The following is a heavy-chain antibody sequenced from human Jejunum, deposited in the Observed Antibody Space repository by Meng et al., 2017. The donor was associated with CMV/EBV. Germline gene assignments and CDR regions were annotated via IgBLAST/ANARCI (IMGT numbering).Heavy chain of an antibody. V-gene: IGHV4-39*07. CDR1: SSSYY. Sequence: SSSYYWGWIRQPPGKGLEWIGSIYYSGSTYYNPSLKSRVTISVDTSKNQFSLKLSSVTAADTAVYYCARDNPLGYCSSGSCYLDYWGQGTLVTVSS. CDR3: ARDNPLGYCSSGSCYLDY. D-gene: IGHD2-15*01. J-gene: IGHJ4*02. CDR2: IYYSGST.